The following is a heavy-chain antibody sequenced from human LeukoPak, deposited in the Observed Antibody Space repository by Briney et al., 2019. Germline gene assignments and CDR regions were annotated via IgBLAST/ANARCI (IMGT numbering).Heavy chain of an antibody. J-gene: IGHJ6*03. CDR2: IYTSGST. Sequence: SETLSLTCTVSGGSISSYYWSWIRQPPGKGLEWIGYIYTSGSTNYNPSLKSRVTISVDTSKNQFSLKLSSVTAADTAVYYCARVHSSLRLNYYYYMDVWGKGTTVTVSS. D-gene: IGHD3-3*01. CDR1: GGSISSYY. CDR3: ARVHSSLRLNYYYYMDV. V-gene: IGHV4-4*09.